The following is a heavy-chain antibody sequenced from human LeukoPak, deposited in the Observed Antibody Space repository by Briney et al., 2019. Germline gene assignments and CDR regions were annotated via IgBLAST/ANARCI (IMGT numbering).Heavy chain of an antibody. D-gene: IGHD3-16*01. V-gene: IGHV1-18*01. CDR1: GYTFTSYG. J-gene: IGHJ6*03. CDR2: ISAYNGST. Sequence: ASVKVSCKASGYTFTSYGISWVRQAPGQGLEWMGWISAYNGSTNYAQKFQGRVTMTRNTSISTAYMELSSLRSEDTAVYYCARAYGEYRTYYYYYYYMDVWGKGTTVTISS. CDR3: ARAYGEYRTYYYYYYYMDV.